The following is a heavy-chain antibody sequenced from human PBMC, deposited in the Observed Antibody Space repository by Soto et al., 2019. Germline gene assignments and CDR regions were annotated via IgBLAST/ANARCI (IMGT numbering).Heavy chain of an antibody. CDR3: AKDQTTVPPAGYYYYYMDV. J-gene: IGHJ6*03. CDR2: ISYDGSNK. V-gene: IGHV3-30*18. D-gene: IGHD4-17*01. CDR1: GFTFSSYG. Sequence: QVHLVESGGGVVQPGRSLRLSCAASGFTFSSYGMHWVRQAPGKGLEWVAVISYDGSNKYYADSVKGRFTISRDNYKNTLYLQMNSLRAEDTAVYYCAKDQTTVPPAGYYYYYMDVWGKGTTVAVSS.